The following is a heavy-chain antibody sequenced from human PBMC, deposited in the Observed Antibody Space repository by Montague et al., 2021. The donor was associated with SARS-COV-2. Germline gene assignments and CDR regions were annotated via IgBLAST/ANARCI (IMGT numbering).Heavy chain of an antibody. V-gene: IGHV2-70*11. CDR1: GFSLSTSGIC. CDR3: ARTYGSGRGFDL. Sequence: PVLVKPTKTLTLTCAFSGFSLSTSGICVSWIRQPPGKALEWLARXDWDDDKYYSTSLKTRLTISKDTSKNQVVLTMTNMDPVDTATYYCARTYGSGRGFDLWGRGTLVTVSS. J-gene: IGHJ2*01. CDR2: XDWDDDK. D-gene: IGHD3-10*01.